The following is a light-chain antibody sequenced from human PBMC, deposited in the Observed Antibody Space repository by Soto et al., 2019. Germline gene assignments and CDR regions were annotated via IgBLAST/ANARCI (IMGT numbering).Light chain of an antibody. J-gene: IGKJ1*01. CDR1: QSISIW. CDR2: KAS. Sequence: DIPMTQSPSTLSASVGERVTITCRASQSISIWLAGYQQKPGKAPKILIYKASSLESGVPSRFSGSGSGTEFTLTISSLQPDDFATYYCQQYSTYTPRTFGQGTKVEIK. V-gene: IGKV1-5*03. CDR3: QQYSTYTPRT.